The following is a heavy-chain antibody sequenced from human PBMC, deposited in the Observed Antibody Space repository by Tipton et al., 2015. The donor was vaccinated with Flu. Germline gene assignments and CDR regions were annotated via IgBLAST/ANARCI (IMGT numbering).Heavy chain of an antibody. D-gene: IGHD5-24*01. Sequence: TLSLTCTVSGGSISSSSYYWGWIRQPPGKGLEWIGNIHYSGSTFYNPSLKSRVTISVDTSKNQFSLKLSSVTAADTAAYYCARGDGYNFDYWAREPWSPSPQ. CDR1: GGSISSSSYY. V-gene: IGHV4-39*07. CDR3: ARGDGYNFDY. J-gene: IGHJ4*02. CDR2: IHYSGST.